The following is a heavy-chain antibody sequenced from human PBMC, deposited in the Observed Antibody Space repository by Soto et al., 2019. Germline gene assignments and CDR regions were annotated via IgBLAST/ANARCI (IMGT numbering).Heavy chain of an antibody. Sequence: QVQLEQSGAEVKKPGASVKVSCKASGYSFTSYDINWVRQATGQGLEWMGWMNPNSGDTGYAQKFQGRVTMTRNTSISTAYMELSSLRSEDTAVYYCARGGEDCSCGRCYLWFDPWGQGTLVTVSS. CDR3: ARGGEDCSCGRCYLWFDP. J-gene: IGHJ5*02. CDR2: MNPNSGDT. D-gene: IGHD2-15*01. CDR1: GYSFTSYD. V-gene: IGHV1-8*01.